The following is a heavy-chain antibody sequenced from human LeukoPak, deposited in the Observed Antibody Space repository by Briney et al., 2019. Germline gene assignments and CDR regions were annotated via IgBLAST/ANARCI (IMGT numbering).Heavy chain of an antibody. CDR1: GFTFSSYA. D-gene: IGHD3-10*01. Sequence: PGGSLRLSCSASGFTFSSYAMHWVRQAPGKGLEYVSAIGINGGSTYYADSVKGRFTISRDNSKNTLYLHMSSLRTEDTAVYYCARERVMYYHGAGSPDYWGQGTLVTVSS. CDR3: ARERVMYYHGAGSPDY. CDR2: IGINGGST. V-gene: IGHV3-64D*09. J-gene: IGHJ4*02.